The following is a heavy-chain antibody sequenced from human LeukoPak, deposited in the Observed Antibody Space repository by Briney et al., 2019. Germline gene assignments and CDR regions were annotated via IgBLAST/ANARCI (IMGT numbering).Heavy chain of an antibody. J-gene: IGHJ4*02. CDR1: GGTFSIYA. D-gene: IGHD6-19*01. Sequence: SVTVSCTASGGTFSIYAISWVRQAPGQGLEWMGGIIPIFGTANYAQKFQGRVTITADESTSTAYMELSSLRSEDTAVYYCASREPGIAVAGTLGDYWGQGTLVTVSS. V-gene: IGHV1-69*13. CDR3: ASREPGIAVAGTLGDY. CDR2: IIPIFGTA.